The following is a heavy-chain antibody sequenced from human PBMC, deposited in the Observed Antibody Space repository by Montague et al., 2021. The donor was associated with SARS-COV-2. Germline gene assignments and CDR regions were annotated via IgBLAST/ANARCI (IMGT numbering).Heavy chain of an antibody. D-gene: IGHD1-1*01. V-gene: IGHV4-59*01. CDR2: IFYRGTT. CDR3: ARGATRTFDY. CDR1: GDSMTYFC. Sequence: SETLSLTCTVSGDSMTYFCWSWIRQTPEKGLEWIGYIFYRGTTKYNPSLESRVTITVDTSKDQFYLKLNSVTAAATAVYYCARGATRTFDYWGQGTRVTVSS. J-gene: IGHJ4*02.